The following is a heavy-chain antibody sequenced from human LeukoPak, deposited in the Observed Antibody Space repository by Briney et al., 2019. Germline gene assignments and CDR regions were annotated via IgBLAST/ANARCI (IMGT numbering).Heavy chain of an antibody. CDR1: GFTFSSYG. V-gene: IGHV3-30*18. CDR2: ISYDGSNK. J-gene: IGHJ4*02. Sequence: GGSLRLSCTASGFTFSSYGMHWARQAPGKGLEAVAVISYDGSNKYYAGSVKGRFTISRDNSENTLYLQMNSLRPEDTAAYYCAKDLRSMAATGAGDYWGQGTLVTVSS. CDR3: AKDLRSMAATGAGDY. D-gene: IGHD1-26*01.